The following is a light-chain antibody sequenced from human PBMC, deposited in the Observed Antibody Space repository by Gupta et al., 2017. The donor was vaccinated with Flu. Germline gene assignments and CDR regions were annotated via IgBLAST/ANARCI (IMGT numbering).Light chain of an antibody. CDR2: EVS. CDR1: SSDVGGYKY. V-gene: IGLV2-14*01. J-gene: IGLJ2*01. CDR3: SSYTSSAGI. Sequence: QSALTQPASVSGSPGQSITISCTGTSSDVGGYKYVSWYQQHPGKAPKLMIHEVSNRPSGVSNRFSGSKSGNTATLTISGLQAEDEADYYCSSYTSSAGIFGGGTKLTGL.